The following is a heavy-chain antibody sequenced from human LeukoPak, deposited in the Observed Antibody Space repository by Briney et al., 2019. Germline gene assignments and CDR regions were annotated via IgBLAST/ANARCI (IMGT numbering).Heavy chain of an antibody. Sequence: PSETLSLTCTVSGGSISSYYWSWIRQPAGKGLEWIGYIYHSGSTYYNPSLKSRVTISVDRSKNQFSLKLSSVTAADTAVYYCARATAMVHGMDVWGKGTTVTVSS. D-gene: IGHD5-18*01. CDR1: GGSISSYY. CDR2: IYHSGST. J-gene: IGHJ6*04. V-gene: IGHV4-59*12. CDR3: ARATAMVHGMDV.